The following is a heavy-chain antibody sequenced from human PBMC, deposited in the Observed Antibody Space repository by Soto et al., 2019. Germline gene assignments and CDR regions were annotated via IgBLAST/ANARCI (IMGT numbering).Heavy chain of an antibody. CDR2: IYYSGST. J-gene: IGHJ5*02. Sequence: PSETLSLTCTVSGGSISSSSYYWGWIRQPPGKGLEWIGSIYYSGSTYYNPSLKSRVTISVDTSKNQFSLKLSSVTAADTAVYYCARHSVIGYCSGGSCHGGIDPWGQGTLVTVS. CDR3: ARHSVIGYCSGGSCHGGIDP. CDR1: GGSISSSSYY. D-gene: IGHD2-15*01. V-gene: IGHV4-39*01.